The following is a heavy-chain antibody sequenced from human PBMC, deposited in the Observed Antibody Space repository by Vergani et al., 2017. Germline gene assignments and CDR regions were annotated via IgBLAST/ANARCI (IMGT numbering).Heavy chain of an antibody. Sequence: QVQLVESGGGVVQPGRSLRLSCAASGFTFSSYGMHWVRQAPGKGLEWVAVISYDGSNKYYADSVKGRFTISRDNAKNSLYLQMNSLRAEDTALYYCAKDFDSSGYPYWYFDLWGRGTLVTVSS. J-gene: IGHJ2*01. CDR1: GFTFSSYG. D-gene: IGHD3-22*01. CDR2: ISYDGSNK. CDR3: AKDFDSSGYPYWYFDL. V-gene: IGHV3-30*18.